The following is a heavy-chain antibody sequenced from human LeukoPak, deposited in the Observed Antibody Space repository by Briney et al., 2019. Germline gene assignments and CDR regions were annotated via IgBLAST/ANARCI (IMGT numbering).Heavy chain of an antibody. CDR2: IIPIFGTA. V-gene: IGHV1-69*13. J-gene: IGHJ4*02. D-gene: IGHD6-13*01. CDR3: ARDRSWYGTDGRFDY. CDR1: GYTFTNYH. Sequence: ASVTVSCKASGYTFTNYHITWVRQAPGQGLEWMGGIIPIFGTANYAQKFQGRVTITADESTSTAYMELSSLRSEDTAVYYCARDRSWYGTDGRFDYWGQGTLVTVSS.